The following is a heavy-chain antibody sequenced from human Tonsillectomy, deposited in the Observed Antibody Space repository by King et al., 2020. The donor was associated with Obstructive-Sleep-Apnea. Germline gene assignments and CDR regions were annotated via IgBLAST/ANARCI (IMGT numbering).Heavy chain of an antibody. CDR3: ARSGDGAYWYYDL. D-gene: IGHD7-27*01. CDR2: VYSTGST. V-gene: IGHV4-59*08. J-gene: IGHJ2*01. Sequence: QLQESGPGLVKPSETLSLTCTVSGASINNYFWSWIRQSPGKGLEWIGYVYSTGSTNYNPSLKSRVTISVDTSENQCSLNLNSVTAADTAVYFCARSGDGAYWYYDLWGRGTLVTVSS. CDR1: GASINNYF.